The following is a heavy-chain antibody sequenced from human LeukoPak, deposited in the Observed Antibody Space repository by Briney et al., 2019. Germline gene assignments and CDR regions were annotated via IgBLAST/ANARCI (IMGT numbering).Heavy chain of an antibody. CDR1: GGSISSGGYS. J-gene: IGHJ4*02. V-gene: IGHV4-30-2*01. CDR2: IYHSGST. CDR3: ARGFDN. Sequence: SETLSLTCAVSGGSISSGGYSWSWIRQPPGKGLEWIGYIYHSGSTYYNPSPKSRVTISVDRSKNQFSLKLSSVTAADTAVYYCARGFDNWGQGTLVTVSS.